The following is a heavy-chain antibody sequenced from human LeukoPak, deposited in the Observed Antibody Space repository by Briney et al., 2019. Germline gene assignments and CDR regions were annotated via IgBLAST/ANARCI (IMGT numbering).Heavy chain of an antibody. CDR3: ARVRGYSGYDPPYYFDY. J-gene: IGHJ4*02. CDR1: GGSVSSGSCY. V-gene: IGHV4-61*01. Sequence: PSETLSLTCTVSGGSVSSGSCYWSWIRQPPGKGLEWIGYIYYSGSTNYNPSLKSRVIISVDTSKNQFSLKLSSVTAADTAVYYCARVRGYSGYDPPYYFDYWGQGTLVTVSS. D-gene: IGHD5-12*01. CDR2: IYYSGST.